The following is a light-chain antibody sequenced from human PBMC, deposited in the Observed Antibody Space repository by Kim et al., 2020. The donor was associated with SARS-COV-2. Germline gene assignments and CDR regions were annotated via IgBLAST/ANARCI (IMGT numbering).Light chain of an antibody. CDR3: KQYKSYR. CDR2: DAS. CDR1: QKISTW. J-gene: IGKJ2*03. Sequence: DVHMTQSPSTLSASVGDRVTISCRASQKISTWLAWYQQKPGKVPKVLIYDASSLESGVPSRFSGSGSGTEFTLTISRLQPDDFATYYCKQYKSYRFGEGPKLAF. V-gene: IGKV1-5*01.